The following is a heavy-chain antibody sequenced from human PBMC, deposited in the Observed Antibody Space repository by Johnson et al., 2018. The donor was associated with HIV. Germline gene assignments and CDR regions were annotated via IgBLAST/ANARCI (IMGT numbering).Heavy chain of an antibody. J-gene: IGHJ3*02. V-gene: IGHV3-30*04. CDR1: GFTFSSYA. D-gene: IGHD1-26*01. Sequence: QVLLVESGGGVVQPGRSLRLYCAASGFTFSSYAMHWVRQAPGKGLEWVAVISYDGSNKYYADSVKGRFTIPRDNSKNTLYLQMNSLRADDPAVYYCARDRVYSGSYYSGAFDIWGQGTMVTVSS. CDR3: ARDRVYSGSYYSGAFDI. CDR2: ISYDGSNK.